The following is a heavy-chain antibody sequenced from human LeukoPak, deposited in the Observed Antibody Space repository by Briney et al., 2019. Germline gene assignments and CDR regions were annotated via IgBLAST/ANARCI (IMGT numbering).Heavy chain of an antibody. CDR2: IYPGDSET. J-gene: IGHJ5*02. CDR1: GYSFTSYW. Sequence: GESLKISCKASGYSFTSYWIGWVRQMPGKGLECMGIIYPGDSETRYSPSFQGQVTISVDKSINTAYLQWSSLKASDTGMYYCARRVTLVRGVITNWLDPWGQGTLVTVSS. CDR3: ARRVTLVRGVITNWLDP. V-gene: IGHV5-51*01. D-gene: IGHD3-10*01.